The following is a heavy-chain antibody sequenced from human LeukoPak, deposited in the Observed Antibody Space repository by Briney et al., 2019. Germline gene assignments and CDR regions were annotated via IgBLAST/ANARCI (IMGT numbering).Heavy chain of an antibody. CDR1: GFTFSSYA. D-gene: IGHD3-22*01. V-gene: IGHV3-23*01. CDR3: AREPYYYDSSGLLGVYYYYYGMDV. Sequence: GGSLRLSCAASGFTFSSYAMSWVRQAPGKGLEWVSAISGSGGSTYYADSVKGRFTISRDNAKNSLYLQMNSLRAEDTAVYYCAREPYYYDSSGLLGVYYYYYGMDVWGQGTTVTVSS. J-gene: IGHJ6*02. CDR2: ISGSGGST.